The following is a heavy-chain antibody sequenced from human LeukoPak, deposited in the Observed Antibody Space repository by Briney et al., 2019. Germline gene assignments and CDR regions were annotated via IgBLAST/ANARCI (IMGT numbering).Heavy chain of an antibody. Sequence: SETLSLTSTVSGGSISSYYWSWIRQPPGKGLEWIGYIYYSGSTNYNPSLKSRVTISVDTSKNQFSLKLSSVTAADTAVYYCARHRDNLYYFDYWGQGTLVTVSS. CDR1: GGSISSYY. D-gene: IGHD1-1*01. CDR2: IYYSGST. J-gene: IGHJ4*02. CDR3: ARHRDNLYYFDY. V-gene: IGHV4-59*08.